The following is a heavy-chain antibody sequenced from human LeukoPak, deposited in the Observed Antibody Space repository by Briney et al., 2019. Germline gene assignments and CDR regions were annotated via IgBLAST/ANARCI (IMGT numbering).Heavy chain of an antibody. CDR3: ARFLTTVTTVGIANYFDY. V-gene: IGHV4-59*08. Sequence: SETLSLTCTVSGGSISPYYWSWIRQPPGKGLEWLGYIYYSGSTKYNPSLKSRVTISVDTSKNQFSLKLSSVTAADTAIYYCARFLTTVTTVGIANYFDYWGQGTLVTVSS. J-gene: IGHJ4*02. D-gene: IGHD4-17*01. CDR2: IYYSGST. CDR1: GGSISPYY.